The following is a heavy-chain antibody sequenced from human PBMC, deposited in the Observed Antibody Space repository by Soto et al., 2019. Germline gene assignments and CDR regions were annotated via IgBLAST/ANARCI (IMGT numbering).Heavy chain of an antibody. CDR2: INHSGST. CDR1: GGSISYEYYH. CDR3: ARLYYYMDV. V-gene: IGHV4-34*01. Sequence: PSETLSLTCTVSGGSISYEYYHRSWLRQPPGKGLEWIGEINHSGSTNYNPFLKSRVTISVDTSKNQFSLTLSSVTAADTAVYYCARLYYYMDVWGKGTTVTVSS. J-gene: IGHJ6*03.